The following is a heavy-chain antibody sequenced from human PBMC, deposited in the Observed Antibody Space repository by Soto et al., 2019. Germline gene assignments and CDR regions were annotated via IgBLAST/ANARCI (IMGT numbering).Heavy chain of an antibody. CDR1: GFTFSSYG. CDR3: AKAPRFLEWLLIDY. Sequence: PGGSLRLSCAASGFTFSSYGMHWVRQAPGKGLEWVAVISYDGSNKYYADSVKGRFTISRDNSKNTLYLQMNSLRAEDTAVYYCAKAPRFLEWLLIDYWGQGTLVTVSS. V-gene: IGHV3-30*18. J-gene: IGHJ4*02. CDR2: ISYDGSNK. D-gene: IGHD3-3*01.